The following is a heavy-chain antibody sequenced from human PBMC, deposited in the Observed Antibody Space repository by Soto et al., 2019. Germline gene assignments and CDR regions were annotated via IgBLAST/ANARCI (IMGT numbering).Heavy chain of an antibody. CDR2: IYPGDSDT. V-gene: IGHV5-51*01. J-gene: IGHJ5*02. D-gene: IGHD1-26*01. CDR3: VTFVLVGATSLSNAQLDP. Sequence: PGQYLKISCKGSGYTFTSHWIGWVRQMPGKXLEGMGIIYPGDSDTRYSPSFQGQVIISADKAITTAYLQWSSLKASDTAMYYCVTFVLVGATSLSNAQLDPWGQGTMVTVSS. CDR1: GYTFTSHW.